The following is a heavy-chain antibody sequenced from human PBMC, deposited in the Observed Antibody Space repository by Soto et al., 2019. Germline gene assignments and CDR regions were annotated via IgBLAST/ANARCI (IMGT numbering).Heavy chain of an antibody. Sequence: PGGSLRLSCAASGITFSSDWMSWVRQAPGKGLEWVANIQVAGSEKHNVDSVKGRFTISRDNAKNSLYLQMNNLRAEDTAVYYCAKDHLPRITIFGLAHFDYWGQGTLVTVSS. CDR3: AKDHLPRITIFGLAHFDY. CDR2: IQVAGSEK. D-gene: IGHD3-3*01. J-gene: IGHJ4*02. CDR1: GITFSSDW. V-gene: IGHV3-7*03.